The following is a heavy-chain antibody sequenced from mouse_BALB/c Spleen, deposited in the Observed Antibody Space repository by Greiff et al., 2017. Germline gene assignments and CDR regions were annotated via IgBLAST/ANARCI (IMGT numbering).Heavy chain of an antibody. V-gene: IGHV5-9*03. CDR2: ISSGGGNT. CDR1: GFTFSSYT. D-gene: IGHD2-1*01. CDR3: ARRGYGNYLYYAMDY. J-gene: IGHJ4*01. Sequence: DVKLVESGGGLVKPGGSLKLSCAASGFTFSSYTMSWVRQTPEKRLEWVATISSGGGNTYYPDSVKGRFTISRDNAKNNLYLQMSSLRSEDTALYYCARRGYGNYLYYAMDYWGQGTSVTVSS.